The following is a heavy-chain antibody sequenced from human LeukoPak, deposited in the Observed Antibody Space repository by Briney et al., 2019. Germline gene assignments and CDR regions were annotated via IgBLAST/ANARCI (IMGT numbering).Heavy chain of an antibody. Sequence: PPGGSLRLSCAAPGFTFSSYSMTWVRQAPGKGLEWVSYISSSSTTIYYADSVKGRFTISRDNAKNSLYLQMNSLRAEDTAVYYCARGIAAARIYYYYMDVWGKGTTVTVSS. D-gene: IGHD6-13*01. J-gene: IGHJ6*03. CDR3: ARGIAAARIYYYYMDV. CDR2: ISSSSTTI. V-gene: IGHV3-48*01. CDR1: GFTFSSYS.